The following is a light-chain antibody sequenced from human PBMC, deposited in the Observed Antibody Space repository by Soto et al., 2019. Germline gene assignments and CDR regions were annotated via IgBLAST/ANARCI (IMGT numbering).Light chain of an antibody. Sequence: DIVMTQSPLSLPVTPGEPASISCRSSQSLLHSNGYNYLDWYLQKPGQSPQLLIYLGSNRASGGTDRFSGSGSGTDFTLTISRVEAADVGVYYCMQALQSPPWTFGQGTKVEIK. V-gene: IGKV2-28*01. CDR2: LGS. J-gene: IGKJ1*01. CDR3: MQALQSPPWT. CDR1: QSLLHSNGYNY.